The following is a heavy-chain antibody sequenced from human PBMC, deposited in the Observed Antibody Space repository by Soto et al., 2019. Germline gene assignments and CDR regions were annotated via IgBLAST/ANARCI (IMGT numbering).Heavy chain of an antibody. CDR1: GFTFTDYY. Sequence: QVQLVESGGGSVKPGGSLRLSCAASGFTFTDYYMTWIRQAPGKGLEWLSHISNSGSTIYYADSVKGRFIISRDNAKNSVYLEMNSLRVEDTAIYYCAKDDGLYGDYDYSAFDVWGQGTMVIVSS. V-gene: IGHV3-11*01. J-gene: IGHJ3*01. CDR2: ISNSGSTI. D-gene: IGHD4-17*01. CDR3: AKDDGLYGDYDYSAFDV.